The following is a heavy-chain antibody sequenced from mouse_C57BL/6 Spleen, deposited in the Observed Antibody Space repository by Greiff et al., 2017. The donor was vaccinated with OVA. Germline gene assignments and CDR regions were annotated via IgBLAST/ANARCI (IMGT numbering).Heavy chain of an antibody. J-gene: IGHJ1*03. D-gene: IGHD1-1*01. V-gene: IGHV1-69*01. CDR3: ARRSYYYGSSYAYFDV. CDR1: GYTFTSYW. CDR2: IDPSDSYT. Sequence: QVQLQQPGAELVMPGASVKLSCKASGYTFTSYWMHWVKQRPGQGLEWIGEIDPSDSYTNYNQKFKGKSTLTVDKSSSTAYMQLSCLTSEDSAVYYCARRSYYYGSSYAYFDVWGTGTTVTVSS.